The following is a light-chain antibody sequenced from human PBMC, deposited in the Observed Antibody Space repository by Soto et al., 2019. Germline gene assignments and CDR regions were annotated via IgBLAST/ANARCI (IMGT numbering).Light chain of an antibody. CDR1: ESVRRW. Sequence: DIQMTQSPSTLSASVGDRVTITCRASESVRRWLAWYQQKPGRTPKLLIYQASTLETGVPSRFSGSGSGTAFTLTISSLQPDDFANYSFQQYNAYSQSFGQGTKVEIK. J-gene: IGKJ1*01. V-gene: IGKV1-5*03. CDR2: QAS. CDR3: QQYNAYSQS.